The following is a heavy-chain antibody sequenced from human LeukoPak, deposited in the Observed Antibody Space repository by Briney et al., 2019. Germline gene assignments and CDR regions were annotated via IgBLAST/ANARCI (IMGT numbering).Heavy chain of an antibody. Sequence: GASVKVSCKASGGTFSSYAISWVRQAPGQGLEWMGGIIPIFGTANYAQKFQGRVTITADESTSTAYMELSSLRSEDTAVYYCAAGIPITMIVCGMDVWGQGTTVTVSS. J-gene: IGHJ6*02. CDR3: AAGIPITMIVCGMDV. V-gene: IGHV1-69*13. CDR2: IIPIFGTA. CDR1: GGTFSSYA. D-gene: IGHD3-22*01.